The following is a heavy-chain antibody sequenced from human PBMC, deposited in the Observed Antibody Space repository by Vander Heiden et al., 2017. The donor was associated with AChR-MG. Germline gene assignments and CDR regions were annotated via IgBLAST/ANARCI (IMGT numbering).Heavy chain of an antibody. D-gene: IGHD3-9*01. J-gene: IGHJ6*02. V-gene: IGHV1-8*01. CDR2: MNPNSGNT. CDR1: GYTFTSYD. CDR3: ARGPYYDIWTGYYGGMDV. Sequence: QVQLVQSGAEVKKPGASVKVSCKASGYTFTSYDINWVRQATGQGLEWMGWMNPNSGNTGYAQKFQGRVTMTRNTSISTAYMELSSLRSEETAVYYCARGPYYDIWTGYYGGMDVWGQGTTVTVSS.